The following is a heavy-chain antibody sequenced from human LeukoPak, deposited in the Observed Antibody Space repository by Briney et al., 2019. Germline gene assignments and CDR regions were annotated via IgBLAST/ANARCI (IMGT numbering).Heavy chain of an antibody. CDR1: GFTFSSYS. V-gene: IGHV3-48*01. Sequence: GGSLRLSCAASGFTFSSYSMNWVRQAPGKGLEWVSYISSSSSTIYYADSVKGRFTISRDNAKNSLYLQMNSLRAEDTAVYYCVRAPRIAAAGMEFDYWGQGTLVTVSS. J-gene: IGHJ4*02. D-gene: IGHD6-13*01. CDR2: ISSSSSTI. CDR3: VRAPRIAAAGMEFDY.